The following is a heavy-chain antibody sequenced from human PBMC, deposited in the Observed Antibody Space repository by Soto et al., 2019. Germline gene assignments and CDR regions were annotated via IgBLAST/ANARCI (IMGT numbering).Heavy chain of an antibody. J-gene: IGHJ6*02. V-gene: IGHV5-10-1*01. CDR2: IDPSDSYT. D-gene: IGHD5-18*01. CDR3: ASRRPPGYSYRTRRNYYYYYGMDV. Sequence: PGESLKISCKGSGYSFTSYWISCVRQMPGKGLEWMGRIDPSDSYTNYSPSFQGHVTISADKSISTAYLQWSSLKASDTAMYYCASRRPPGYSYRTRRNYYYYYGMDVWGQGTTVTVSS. CDR1: GYSFTSYW.